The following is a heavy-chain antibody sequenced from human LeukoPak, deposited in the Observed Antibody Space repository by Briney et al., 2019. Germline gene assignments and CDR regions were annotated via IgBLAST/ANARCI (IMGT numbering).Heavy chain of an antibody. CDR3: ARVTFGTFGWFDP. J-gene: IGHJ5*02. Sequence: ASVKVSCKASGYTFTSSYIHWMRQAPGQGLEWMGIINPSGDSTSYAQRLQGRVTMTSDTSTSTAYMELSSLRSEDTAVYYCARVTFGTFGWFDPWGQGTLVTVSS. D-gene: IGHD3-3*01. CDR2: INPSGDST. CDR1: GYTFTSSY. V-gene: IGHV1-46*04.